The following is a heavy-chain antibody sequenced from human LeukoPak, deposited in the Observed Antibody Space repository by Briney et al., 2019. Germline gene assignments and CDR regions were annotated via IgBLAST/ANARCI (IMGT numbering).Heavy chain of an antibody. Sequence: SQTLSLTRAVYGGSFSGYYWSWIRQPPGKGLEWIGEINHSGSTNYNPSLKSRVTISVDTSKNQFSLKLSSVTAADTAVYYCARGRPRDTAMVNTTAIFDYWGQGTLVTVSS. CDR1: GGSFSGYY. D-gene: IGHD5-18*01. CDR2: INHSGST. CDR3: ARGRPRDTAMVNTTAIFDY. V-gene: IGHV4-34*01. J-gene: IGHJ4*02.